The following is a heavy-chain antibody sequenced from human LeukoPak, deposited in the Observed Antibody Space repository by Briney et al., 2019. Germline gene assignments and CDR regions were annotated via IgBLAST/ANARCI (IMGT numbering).Heavy chain of an antibody. CDR3: ARLPTGYPNWFDP. D-gene: IGHD3-9*01. Sequence: SETPSLTCVVSGGSLSTHHWSWIRQSPGRGLEWIGYISDSGSTNYNPSLKSRVTISVDTSKNQFFLKLSSVTAADTAVYYCARLPTGYPNWFDPWGQGSLVTVSS. CDR1: GGSLSTHH. CDR2: ISDSGST. J-gene: IGHJ5*02. V-gene: IGHV4-59*08.